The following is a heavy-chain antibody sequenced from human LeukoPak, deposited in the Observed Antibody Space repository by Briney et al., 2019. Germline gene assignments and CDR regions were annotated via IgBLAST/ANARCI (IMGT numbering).Heavy chain of an antibody. CDR2: ICGYNGDT. V-gene: IGHV1-18*01. D-gene: IGHD3-10*02. CDR1: GYTFSTFV. Sequence: SVRHSCTASGYTFSTFVIYSGRQAPGKGLEWLGWICGYNGDTTYAQSVQGRFTMNTGTSTTTAYMEMRILRSDDTAVYYCARGCPRIGCYVRFDYWGQGTLVTVSS. CDR3: ARGCPRIGCYVRFDY. J-gene: IGHJ4*02.